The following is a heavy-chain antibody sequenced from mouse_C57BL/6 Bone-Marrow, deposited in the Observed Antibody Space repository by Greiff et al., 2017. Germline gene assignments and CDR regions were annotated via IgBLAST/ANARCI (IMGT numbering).Heavy chain of an antibody. V-gene: IGHV1-64*01. J-gene: IGHJ2*01. CDR3: ARGGGLRRDY. CDR2: IHPNSGST. CDR1: GYTFTSYW. D-gene: IGHD2-12*01. Sequence: QVQLQQPGAELVKPGASVKLSCKASGYTFTSYWMHWVKQRPGQGLEWIGMIHPNSGSTNYNEKFKSKATMTVDKSSSTAYMQLSRLTSEDSAVYYCARGGGLRRDYWGQGTTLTVSS.